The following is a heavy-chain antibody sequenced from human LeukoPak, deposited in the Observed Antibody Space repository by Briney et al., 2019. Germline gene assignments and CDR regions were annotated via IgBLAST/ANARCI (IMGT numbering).Heavy chain of an antibody. CDR3: ARTAYSSSENWFDP. CDR1: GGSFSGYY. CDR2: INHSGST. Sequence: SETLSLTCAVYGGSFSGYYWSWIRQPPGKGLEWIGEINHSGSTNYNPSLKSRVTISVDTSKNQFSLKLSSVTAADTAVYYCARTAYSSSENWFDPWGQGILVTVSS. D-gene: IGHD6-13*01. J-gene: IGHJ5*02. V-gene: IGHV4-34*01.